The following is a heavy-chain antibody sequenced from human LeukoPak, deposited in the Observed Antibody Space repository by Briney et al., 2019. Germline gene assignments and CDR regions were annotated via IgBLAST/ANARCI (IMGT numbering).Heavy chain of an antibody. J-gene: IGHJ3*02. CDR2: IIPIFGTA. V-gene: IGHV1-69*13. D-gene: IGHD2-15*01. CDR1: GGTFSSYA. CDR3: ARGPDIVVVVAKNYGPFDI. Sequence: SVKVSCKASGGTFSSYAISWVRQAPGQGLEWMGGIIPIFGTANYAQKFQGRVTITADESTSTAYMELSSLRSEDTAVYYCARGPDIVVVVAKNYGPFDIWGQGTMVTVSS.